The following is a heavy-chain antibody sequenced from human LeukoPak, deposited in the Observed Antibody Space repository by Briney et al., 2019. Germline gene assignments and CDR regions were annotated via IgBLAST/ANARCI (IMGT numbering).Heavy chain of an antibody. CDR3: AGAMTGNDAFDI. CDR1: GASISSSSYY. D-gene: IGHD3-9*01. J-gene: IGHJ3*02. CDR2: IYYSGST. Sequence: NPSETLSLTCTVSGASISSSSYYWGWIRQPPGKGLEWIGRIYYSGSTYYNPSLKSRVTISVDTSKNQFSLKLSSVTAADTAVYYCAGAMTGNDAFDIWGQGTMVTVSS. V-gene: IGHV4-39*01.